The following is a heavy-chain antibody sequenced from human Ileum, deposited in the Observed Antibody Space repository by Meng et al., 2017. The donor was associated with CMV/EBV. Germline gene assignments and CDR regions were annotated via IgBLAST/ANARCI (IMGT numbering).Heavy chain of an antibody. CDR1: GFSLITSEVG. V-gene: IGHV2-5*02. CDR2: IYWDDDN. J-gene: IGHJ4*02. Sequence: QITLKESGPTLVQPTHTLTLTCTFSGFSLITSEVGVHWIRQPPGKALEWLALIYWDDDNRFSPSLKNRLTITKDTSKNQVVLRMTNMDPTDTATYYCAHGRGWLTDYWGQGTLVTVSS. D-gene: IGHD6-19*01. CDR3: AHGRGWLTDY.